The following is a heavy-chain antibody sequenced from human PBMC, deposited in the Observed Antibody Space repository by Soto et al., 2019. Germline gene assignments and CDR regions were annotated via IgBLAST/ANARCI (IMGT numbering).Heavy chain of an antibody. Sequence: PGGSLRLSCAASGFTFTDYCMSWVRQAPGKGLEWVSSISGGGGSAYYADSVMGRFTISRDNSKNTLYLQMNSLRAEDTAVYYCAKGNWGYYYYGMDVWGQGTTVTVSS. CDR3: AKGNWGYYYYGMDV. J-gene: IGHJ6*02. CDR1: GFTFTDYC. CDR2: ISGGGGSA. D-gene: IGHD7-27*01. V-gene: IGHV3-23*01.